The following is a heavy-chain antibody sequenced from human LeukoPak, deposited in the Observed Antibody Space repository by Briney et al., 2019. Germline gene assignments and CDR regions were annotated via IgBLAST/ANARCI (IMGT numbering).Heavy chain of an antibody. J-gene: IGHJ5*02. Sequence: PSETLSLTCTVSGGSISSYYWSWIRQPAGKGLEWIGRIYTSGSTNYNPSLKSRVTISVDTSKNQFSLKLSSVTAADTAVYYCAREGYSYGSNWFDPWGQGTLVTVSS. CDR3: AREGYSYGSNWFDP. V-gene: IGHV4-4*07. CDR1: GGSISSYY. CDR2: IYTSGST. D-gene: IGHD5-18*01.